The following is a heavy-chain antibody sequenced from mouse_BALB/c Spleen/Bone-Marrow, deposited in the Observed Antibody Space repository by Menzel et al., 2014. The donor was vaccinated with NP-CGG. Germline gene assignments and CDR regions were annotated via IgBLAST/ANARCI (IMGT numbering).Heavy chain of an antibody. CDR1: GFTFSSFG. D-gene: IGHD2-4*01. Sequence: EVQGVESGGGLVQPGGSRKLSCAASGFTFSSFGMHWVRQAPEKGLEWVAYISNGSSTIYYADTVKGRFTISRDNPKNTLLLQMTSLRSEDTAMYYCARKGAMITHYYAMDYWGQGTSVTVSS. CDR2: ISNGSSTI. J-gene: IGHJ4*01. V-gene: IGHV5-17*02. CDR3: ARKGAMITHYYAMDY.